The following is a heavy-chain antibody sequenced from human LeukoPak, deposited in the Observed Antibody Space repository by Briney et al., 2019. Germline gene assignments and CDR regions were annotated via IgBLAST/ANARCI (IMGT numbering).Heavy chain of an antibody. CDR2: INPNSGGT. Sequence: ASVKVSCKASGGTFSSYAISWVRQAPGQGLEWMGRINPNSGGTNYAQKFQGRVTMTRDTSISTAYMELSRLRSDDTAVYYCARGESRGYCSSTSCYGYLNWFDPWGQGTLVTVSS. CDR3: ARGESRGYCSSTSCYGYLNWFDP. J-gene: IGHJ5*02. CDR1: GGTFSSYA. D-gene: IGHD2-2*01. V-gene: IGHV1-2*06.